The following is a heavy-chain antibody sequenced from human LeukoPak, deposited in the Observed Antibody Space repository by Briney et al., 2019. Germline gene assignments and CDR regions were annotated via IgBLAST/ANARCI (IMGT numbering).Heavy chain of an antibody. J-gene: IGHJ4*02. V-gene: IGHV3-53*01. CDR1: GFTVSSNY. CDR3: ARDLSNYYDSSGPAGY. CDR2: IYSGGST. D-gene: IGHD3-22*01. Sequence: GGSLRLSCAASGFTVSSNYMSWVRQAPGKGLEWVSVIYSGGSTYYADSVKGRFAISRDNSKNTLYLQMNSLRAEDTAVYYCARDLSNYYDSSGPAGYWGQGTLVTVSS.